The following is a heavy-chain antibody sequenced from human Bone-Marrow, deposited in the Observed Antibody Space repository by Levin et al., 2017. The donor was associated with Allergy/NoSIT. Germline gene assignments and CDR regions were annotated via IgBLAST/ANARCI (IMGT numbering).Heavy chain of an antibody. CDR2: IKINADGGTT. Sequence: NSGGSLRLSCAASGFTFTDAWMSWVRQAPGKGLQWVGRIKINADGGTTEYAAPVKGRFTISRDDSKETLYLQMTSLKTEDTALYYCTTAVISGYTVVDYWGQGTLVIVSS. V-gene: IGHV3-15*01. CDR3: TTAVISGYTVVDY. D-gene: IGHD5-12*01. CDR1: GFTFTDAW. J-gene: IGHJ4*02.